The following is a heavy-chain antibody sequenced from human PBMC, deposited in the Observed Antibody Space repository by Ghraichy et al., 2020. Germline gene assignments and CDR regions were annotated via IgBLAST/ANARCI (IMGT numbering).Heavy chain of an antibody. CDR3: ARARYYYGSGSRPYYYYGMDV. V-gene: IGHV4-34*01. CDR1: GGSFSGYY. J-gene: IGHJ6*02. Sequence: SETLSLTCAVYGGSFSGYYWSWIRQPPGKGPEWIGEINHSGSTNYNPSLKSRVTISVDTSKNQFSLKLSSVTAADTAVYYCARARYYYGSGSRPYYYYGMDVWGQGTTVTVSS. CDR2: INHSGST. D-gene: IGHD3-10*01.